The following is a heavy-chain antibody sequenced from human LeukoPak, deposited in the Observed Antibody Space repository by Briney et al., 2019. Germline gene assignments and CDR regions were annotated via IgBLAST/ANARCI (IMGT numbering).Heavy chain of an antibody. CDR3: ARVISYFDL. D-gene: IGHD3-3*02. V-gene: IGHV3-74*01. Sequence: GGSLRLSCAASGFTFSRHWMHWVRQGLGKGLEWVSRIKSDGSETQYADSVKGRFTISRDNAHNTLYLQMTSLRPEDTAIYYCARVISYFDLWGQGALVTASS. CDR2: IKSDGSET. CDR1: GFTFSRHW. J-gene: IGHJ4*02.